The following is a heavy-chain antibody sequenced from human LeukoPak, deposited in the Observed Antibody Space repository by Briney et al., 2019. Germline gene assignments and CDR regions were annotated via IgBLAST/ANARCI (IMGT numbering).Heavy chain of an antibody. CDR3: ARGDGRSWKYYFDY. CDR1: GGSISSGGYS. D-gene: IGHD1-1*01. CDR2: IYHSGSA. Sequence: PSQTLSLTCAVSGGSISSGGYSWSWIRQPPGKGLEWIGYIYHSGSAYYNPSLKSRVTISVDRSKNQFSLKLSSVTAADTAVYYCARGDGRSWKYYFDYWGQGTLVTVSS. J-gene: IGHJ4*02. V-gene: IGHV4-30-2*01.